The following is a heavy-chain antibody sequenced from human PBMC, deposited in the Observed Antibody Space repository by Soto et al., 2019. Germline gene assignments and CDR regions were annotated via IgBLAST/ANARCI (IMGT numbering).Heavy chain of an antibody. CDR2: IYYSGST. J-gene: IGHJ4*02. CDR1: GGSISSSSYY. CDR3: ARIPGDVDTAMALDY. D-gene: IGHD5-18*01. V-gene: IGHV4-39*01. Sequence: PSETLSLTCTVSGGSISSSSYYWGWIRQPPGKGLEWIGSIYYSGSTYYNPSLKSRVTISADTSKNQFSLKLSSVTAADTAVYYCARIPGDVDTAMALDYWGQGTLVTVSS.